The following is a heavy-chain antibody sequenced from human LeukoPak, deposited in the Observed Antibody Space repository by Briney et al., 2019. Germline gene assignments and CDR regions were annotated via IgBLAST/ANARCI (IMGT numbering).Heavy chain of an antibody. CDR2: IIPILGIA. V-gene: IGHV1-69*04. J-gene: IGHJ3*02. CDR1: GGTFSSYA. Sequence: GASVKVSCKASGGTFSSYAISWVRQAPGQGLEWMGRIIPILGIANYAQKFQGRVTMTRDTSTSTVYMELSSLRSEDTAVYYCAIREQWLVHADAFDIWGQGTMVTVSS. D-gene: IGHD6-19*01. CDR3: AIREQWLVHADAFDI.